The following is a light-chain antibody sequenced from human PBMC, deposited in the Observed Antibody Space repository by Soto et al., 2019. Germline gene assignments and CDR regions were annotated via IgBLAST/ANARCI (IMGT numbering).Light chain of an antibody. Sequence: EIVLTQSPGTLSLSPGERATLYCRASQSVGSNYLAWYQQKPGQAPRVLIYGASSRATGIPDRFSGSGSGAGFTLTISRLEPEDFAVYYCQQYTTSPFTFGPGTQVDI. CDR2: GAS. CDR1: QSVGSNY. J-gene: IGKJ3*01. CDR3: QQYTTSPFT. V-gene: IGKV3-20*01.